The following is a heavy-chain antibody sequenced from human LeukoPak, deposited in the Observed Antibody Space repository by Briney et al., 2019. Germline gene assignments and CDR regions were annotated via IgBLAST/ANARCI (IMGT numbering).Heavy chain of an antibody. J-gene: IGHJ4*02. CDR1: GGSFSGYY. D-gene: IGHD2-2*01. Sequence: PSETLSLTCAVYGGSFSGYYWSWIRQPPGKGLEWIGEINHSGSTNYNPSLKSRVTISVDTSKNQFSLKLSSVTAADTAVYYCASCSSTSCYFSNFDYWGQGTLVTVSS. CDR3: ASCSSTSCYFSNFDY. CDR2: INHSGST. V-gene: IGHV4-34*01.